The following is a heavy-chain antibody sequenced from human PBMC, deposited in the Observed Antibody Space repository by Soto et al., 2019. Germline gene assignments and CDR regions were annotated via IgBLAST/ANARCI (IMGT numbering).Heavy chain of an antibody. CDR3: AKGGSSSWYSRYFDS. Sequence: QVQLQESGPGLVKPSETLSLTCTVSGASIRNYYWSWIRQRPGQGLEWIGYIYYSGHTNYNPSLESRVTISVDTAKNQFSLKLSSVPAADTAVYYCAKGGSSSWYSRYFDSWGQGTLVTFFS. D-gene: IGHD6-13*01. CDR1: GASIRNYY. V-gene: IGHV4-59*01. J-gene: IGHJ4*02. CDR2: IYYSGHT.